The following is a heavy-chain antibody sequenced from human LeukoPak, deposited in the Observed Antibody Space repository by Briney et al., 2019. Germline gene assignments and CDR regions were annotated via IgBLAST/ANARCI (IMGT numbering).Heavy chain of an antibody. V-gene: IGHV3-74*01. CDR3: AKESLGSFDI. Sequence: SGGSLRLSCAASGFTFSNYWMHWVRQAPGKGLVWVSRVSPNGNNTIYADSVNGRFTISRDNAKNTMNVQMNSLRAEDTAVYYCAKESLGSFDIWGQGTMVTVSS. J-gene: IGHJ3*02. CDR1: GFTFSNYW. CDR2: VSPNGNNT. D-gene: IGHD3-16*01.